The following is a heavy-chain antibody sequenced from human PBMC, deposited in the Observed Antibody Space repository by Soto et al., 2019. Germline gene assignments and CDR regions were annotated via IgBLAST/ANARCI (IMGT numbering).Heavy chain of an antibody. CDR3: AKDRKQLVPDFFDP. CDR1: GSTFSSSA. V-gene: IGHV3-23*01. D-gene: IGHD6-6*01. CDR2: ISVSGGST. Sequence: VQLLESGGGLIQPGGSLRLSCAASGSTFSSSAMSWVRQSPGKRLEWVSAISVSGGSTYYADSVKGRFTISRDNSKNTLYLQMNSLRAEDTAVYYCAKDRKQLVPDFFDPWFHRALVPV. J-gene: IGHJ5*02.